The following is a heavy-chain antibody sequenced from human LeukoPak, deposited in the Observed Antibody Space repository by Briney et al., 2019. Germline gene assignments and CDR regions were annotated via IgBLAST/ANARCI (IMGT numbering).Heavy chain of an antibody. CDR1: GYTFSSYE. Sequence: GGSLRLSCAASGYTFSSYEMKWVRQAPGKGLEWVSYISSSGRTVYYADSVKGRFTISRDNAKDSLYLQMNSLRAEDTAVYYCARQIVGATGLDYWGQGALVTVSS. D-gene: IGHD1-26*01. CDR2: ISSSGRTV. CDR3: ARQIVGATGLDY. J-gene: IGHJ4*02. V-gene: IGHV3-48*03.